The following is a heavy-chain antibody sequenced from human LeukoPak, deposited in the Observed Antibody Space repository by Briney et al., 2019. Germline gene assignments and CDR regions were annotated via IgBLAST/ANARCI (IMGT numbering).Heavy chain of an antibody. CDR1: GFTFSSYA. Sequence: GASLRLSCAASGFTFSSYAMCWVRQAPGKGLQLVSSITRSGDNTYYADSVKGRFTISRDNTKNTLHLQVNSLRAEDTAVYYCVRGSSANYDTWGQGTLVSVSS. D-gene: IGHD4/OR15-4a*01. CDR2: ITRSGDNT. V-gene: IGHV3-23*01. CDR3: VRGSSANYDT. J-gene: IGHJ5*02.